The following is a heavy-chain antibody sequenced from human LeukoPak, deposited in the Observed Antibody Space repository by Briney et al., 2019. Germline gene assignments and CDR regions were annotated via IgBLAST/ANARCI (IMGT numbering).Heavy chain of an antibody. Sequence: SETLSLTCAVSDDSFSSHYWTWIRQPPGKGLEWIGYISYIGSTNYNPSLESRVTISIDTSRNQFSLRLSSVTAADTAVYYCARDLVTVTKGFDIWGQGTMVSVSS. V-gene: IGHV4-59*11. CDR2: ISYIGST. J-gene: IGHJ3*02. CDR1: DDSFSSHY. D-gene: IGHD4-17*01. CDR3: ARDLVTVTKGFDI.